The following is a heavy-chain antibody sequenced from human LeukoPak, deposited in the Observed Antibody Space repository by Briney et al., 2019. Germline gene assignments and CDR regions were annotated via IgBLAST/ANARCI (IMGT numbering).Heavy chain of an antibody. V-gene: IGHV4-39*01. Sequence: SETLSLTCTVSGGSISSSSYYWGWIRQPPGKGLEWIGSIYYSGSTYYNPSLKSRVTISVDTSKNQFSLKLGSVTAADTAVYYCARGESYDFWSGYSGMDVWGQGTTVTVSS. CDR1: GGSISSSSYY. J-gene: IGHJ6*02. CDR2: IYYSGST. CDR3: ARGESYDFWSGYSGMDV. D-gene: IGHD3-3*01.